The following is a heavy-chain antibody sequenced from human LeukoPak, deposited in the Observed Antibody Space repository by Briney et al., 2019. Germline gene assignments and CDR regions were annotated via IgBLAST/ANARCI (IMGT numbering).Heavy chain of an antibody. Sequence: ASVKVSCKASGYTFTGYYMHWVRQAPGQGLEWMGWINPNSGGTNYAQKFQGRVTMTRDTSISTAYMELSRLRSDDTAVYYCARIAYYYDSSGCPWCQGTLVTVSS. V-gene: IGHV1-2*02. J-gene: IGHJ5*02. CDR1: GYTFTGYY. D-gene: IGHD3-22*01. CDR2: INPNSGGT. CDR3: ARIAYYYDSSGCP.